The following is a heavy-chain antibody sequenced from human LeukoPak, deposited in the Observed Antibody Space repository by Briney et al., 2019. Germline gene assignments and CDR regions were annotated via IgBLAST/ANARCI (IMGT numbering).Heavy chain of an antibody. D-gene: IGHD3-22*01. V-gene: IGHV5-51*01. CDR1: GYSFTSYW. CDR2: IYPGDSDT. CDR3: ARRFTKDGYYYDSRGPQDAFDI. Sequence: GESLQISCKGSGYSFTSYWIGWVRQMPGKGLEWMGIIYPGDSDTRYSPSFQGQVTISADKSISTAYLQWSSLKASDTAMYYCARRFTKDGYYYDSRGPQDAFDIWGQGTMVTVSS. J-gene: IGHJ3*02.